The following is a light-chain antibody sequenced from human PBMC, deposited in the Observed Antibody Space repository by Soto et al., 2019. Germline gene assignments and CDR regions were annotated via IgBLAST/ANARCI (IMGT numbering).Light chain of an antibody. CDR2: DVN. CDR1: RSDVGGYNY. V-gene: IGLV2-14*01. CDR3: SSYTTSSTFV. Sequence: QSVRNQPASGTGSSVQSRSISCTGTRSDVGGYNYVCWYQQHPGKAPRLMIYDVNNRPSGVSNRFSGSKSGNTASLTISGLQAEDEADYYCSSYTTSSTFVFGTGTKVTVL. J-gene: IGLJ1*01.